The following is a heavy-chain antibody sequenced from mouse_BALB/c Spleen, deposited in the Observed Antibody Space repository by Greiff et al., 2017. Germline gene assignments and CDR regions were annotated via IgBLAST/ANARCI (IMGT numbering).Heavy chain of an antibody. CDR1: GFTFSSFG. CDR2: ISSGSSTI. CDR3: ARSGVATDYFDY. D-gene: IGHD1-1*02. Sequence: EVKLVESGGGLVQPGGSRKLSCAASGFTFSSFGMHWVRQAPEKGLEWVAYISSGSSTIYYADTVKGRFTISRDNPKNTLFLQMTSLRSEDTAMYYCARSGVATDYFDYWGQGTTLTVSS. J-gene: IGHJ2*01. V-gene: IGHV5-17*02.